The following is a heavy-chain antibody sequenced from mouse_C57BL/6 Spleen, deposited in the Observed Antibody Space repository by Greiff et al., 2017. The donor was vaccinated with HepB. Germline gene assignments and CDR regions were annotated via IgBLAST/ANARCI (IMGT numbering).Heavy chain of an antibody. CDR2: INYDGSST. CDR3: ATGYYFDY. Sequence: EVKLVESEGGLVQPGSSMKLSCTASGFTFSDYYMAWVRQVPEKGLEWVANINYDGSSTYYLDSLKSRFIISRDNAKNILYLQMSSLKSEDTATYYCATGYYFDYWGQGTTLTVSS. D-gene: IGHD4-1*01. J-gene: IGHJ2*01. CDR1: GFTFSDYY. V-gene: IGHV5-16*01.